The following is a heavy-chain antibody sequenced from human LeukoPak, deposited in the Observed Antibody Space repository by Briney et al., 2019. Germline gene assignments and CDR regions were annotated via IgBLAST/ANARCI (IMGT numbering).Heavy chain of an antibody. CDR1: GFTFSSYA. D-gene: IGHD6-13*01. V-gene: IGHV3-30-3*01. CDR2: ISYDGSNK. CDR3: ARDRYSSSWRREGYFDY. J-gene: IGHJ4*02. Sequence: KPGRSLRLSCAASGFTFSSYAMHWVRQAPGKGLEWVAVISYDGSNKYYADSVKGRFTISRDNSKNTLYLQMNSLRAEDTAVYYCARDRYSSSWRREGYFDYWGQGTLVTVPS.